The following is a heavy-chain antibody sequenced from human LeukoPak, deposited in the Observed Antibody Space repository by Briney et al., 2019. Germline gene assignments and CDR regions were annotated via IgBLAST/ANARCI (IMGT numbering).Heavy chain of an antibody. CDR3: ARVPFSRKELDYYYSSMDV. CDR2: IIPIFGTA. D-gene: IGHD6-6*01. V-gene: IGHV1-69*05. Sequence: SVKVSCKASGGTFSSYAISWVRQAPGQGLEWMGRIIPIFGTANYAQKFQGRVTITTDESTSTAYVELSSLRSEDTAVYYCARVPFSRKELDYYYSSMDVWGKGTTVTVSS. J-gene: IGHJ6*03. CDR1: GGTFSSYA.